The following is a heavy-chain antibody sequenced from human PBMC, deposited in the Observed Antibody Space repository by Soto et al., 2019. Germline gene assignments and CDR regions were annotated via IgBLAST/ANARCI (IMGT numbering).Heavy chain of an antibody. J-gene: IGHJ4*02. D-gene: IGHD3-3*01. CDR3: ARRGLRFLEWLTFDY. CDR2: IYSSGNT. CDR1: GGSISSSSYY. Sequence: QLQLQESGPGLVKPSETLSLTCTVSGGSISSSSYYWGWVRLPPGKGLEWIGSIYSSGNTYYNPSLKSRVTISVDPSNNQFSLKLSSVTAADTAVYYCARRGLRFLEWLTFDYWGQGTLVTVSS. V-gene: IGHV4-39*01.